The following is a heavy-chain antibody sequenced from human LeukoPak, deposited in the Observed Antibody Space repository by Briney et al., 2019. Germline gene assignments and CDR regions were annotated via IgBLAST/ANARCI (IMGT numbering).Heavy chain of an antibody. CDR3: AKGAIRFGELSYYFDY. CDR1: GFTFSDYY. CDR2: ISGSGGST. V-gene: IGHV3-23*01. Sequence: GGSLRLSCAASGFTFSDYYMSWVRQAPGKGLEWVSAISGSGGSTYYADSVKGRFTISRDNSKNTLYLQMNSLRAEDTAVYYCAKGAIRFGELSYYFDYWGQGTLVTVSS. D-gene: IGHD3-10*01. J-gene: IGHJ4*02.